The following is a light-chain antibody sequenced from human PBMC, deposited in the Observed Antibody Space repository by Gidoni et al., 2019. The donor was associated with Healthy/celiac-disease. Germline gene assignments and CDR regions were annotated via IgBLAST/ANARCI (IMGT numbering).Light chain of an antibody. CDR1: QSVSSSY. V-gene: IGKV3-20*01. CDR3: QQYGSSPLT. Sequence: EIVLTQSPGTLSLSPGERATLSCRARQSVSSSYLAWYQQKPGQAPRLLIYGASSRATGIPDRFSGSGSGTDFTLTISRLEPEDIAVYYCQQYGSSPLTFGGXTKVEIK. J-gene: IGKJ4*01. CDR2: GAS.